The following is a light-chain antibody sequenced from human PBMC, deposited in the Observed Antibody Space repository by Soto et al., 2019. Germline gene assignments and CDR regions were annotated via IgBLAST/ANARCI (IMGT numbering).Light chain of an antibody. CDR2: DVS. J-gene: IGLJ2*01. V-gene: IGLV2-14*03. CDR1: SSDVGAYNY. CDR3: SSYTSSSVVI. Sequence: QSALTQPASVSGSPGQSITISCTGSSSDVGAYNYFSWYQQHPGKAPKVMIFDVSNRPSGVSNRFSGSKSGITASLTISGLQAEDEADYYCSSYTSSSVVIFGGGTKLTVL.